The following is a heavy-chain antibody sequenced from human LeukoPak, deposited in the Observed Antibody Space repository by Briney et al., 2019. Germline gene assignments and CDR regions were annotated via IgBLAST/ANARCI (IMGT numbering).Heavy chain of an antibody. CDR1: GFTFSSHA. D-gene: IGHD5-24*01. V-gene: IGHV3-21*01. J-gene: IGHJ3*02. Sequence: GGSLRLSCAASGFTFSSHAVSWVRQAPGKGLEWVSSISSSSSYIYYADSVKGRFTISRDNAKNSLYLQMNSLRAEDTAVYYCARDTVDDAFDIWGQGTMVTVSS. CDR3: ARDTVDDAFDI. CDR2: ISSSSSYI.